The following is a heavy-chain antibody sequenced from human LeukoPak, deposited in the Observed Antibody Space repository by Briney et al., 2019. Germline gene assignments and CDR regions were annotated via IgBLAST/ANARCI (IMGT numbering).Heavy chain of an antibody. V-gene: IGHV1-69*02. CDR2: IVPVIGVA. CDR1: GDALITHF. J-gene: IGHJ4*02. Sequence: SVKVSCKAPGDALITHFISWVRQAPGQGLEWVGRIVPVIGVATYAQSLQGRVIITADRSTNTAYMELSSVRFEDSAVYFCARHSSRGHYYDFDFWGLGSLVTVSS. CDR3: ARHSSRGHYYDFDF. D-gene: IGHD3-22*01.